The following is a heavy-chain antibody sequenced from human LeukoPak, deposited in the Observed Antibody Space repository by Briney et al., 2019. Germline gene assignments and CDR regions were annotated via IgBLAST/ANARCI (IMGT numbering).Heavy chain of an antibody. CDR3: AKVPTRSQRLNGITMVRGVTGY. CDR2: ISGSGGST. V-gene: IGHV3-23*01. J-gene: IGHJ4*02. CDR1: GFTFSSYG. Sequence: GGSLRLSCAASGFTFSSYGMSWVRQAPGKGLEWVSAISGSGGSTYYADSVKGRFTISRDNSKNTLYLQMNSLRAEDTAVYYCAKVPTRSQRLNGITMVRGVTGYWGQGTLVTASS. D-gene: IGHD3-10*01.